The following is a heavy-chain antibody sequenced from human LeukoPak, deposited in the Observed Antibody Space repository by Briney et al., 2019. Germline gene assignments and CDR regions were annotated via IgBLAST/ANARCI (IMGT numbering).Heavy chain of an antibody. CDR3: ARAGGFQVVPAAYGTDV. D-gene: IGHD2-2*01. J-gene: IGHJ6*02. Sequence: SVKVSCKASGGTFSSYAISWVRQAPGQGLEWMGGIIPIFGTANYAQKFQGRVTITADESTSTAYMELSSLRSEDTAVYYCARAGGFQVVPAAYGTDVWGQGTTVTVSS. CDR2: IIPIFGTA. CDR1: GGTFSSYA. V-gene: IGHV1-69*01.